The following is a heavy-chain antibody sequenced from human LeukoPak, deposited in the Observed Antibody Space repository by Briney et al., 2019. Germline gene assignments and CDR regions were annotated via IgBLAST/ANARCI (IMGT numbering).Heavy chain of an antibody. CDR2: MNPNTGNT. J-gene: IGHJ5*02. CDR3: ARGRPPGWLDP. CDR1: GYTFANYD. Sequence: ASVKVSCKASGYTFANYDINWVPQAAGQGLEWMGWMNPNTGNTGHAQKFQGRVTMTRNTSISTAYMELSSLKSEDTAVYYCARGRPPGWLDPWGQGTLVTVSS. V-gene: IGHV1-8*01.